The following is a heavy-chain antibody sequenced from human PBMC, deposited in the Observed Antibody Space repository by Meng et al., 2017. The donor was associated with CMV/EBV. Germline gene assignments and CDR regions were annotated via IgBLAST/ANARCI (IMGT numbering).Heavy chain of an antibody. V-gene: IGHV3-72*01. CDR2: TRNKANSYIT. CDR1: GFTFSDHY. J-gene: IGHJ4*02. Sequence: GGSLRPSCAASGFTFSDHYMDWVRQAPGKGLEWVGRTRNKANSYITEYAASVKGRFTISRDDSKNSLYLQMNSLKTEDTAVYYCARSGGSYAPLDYWGQGTLVTVSS. D-gene: IGHD1-26*01. CDR3: ARSGGSYAPLDY.